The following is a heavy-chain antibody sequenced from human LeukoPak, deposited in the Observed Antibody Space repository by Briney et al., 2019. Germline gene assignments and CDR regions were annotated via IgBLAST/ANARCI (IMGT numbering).Heavy chain of an antibody. V-gene: IGHV1-18*01. J-gene: IGHJ4*02. CDR1: GYTFTSYG. CDR3: ARATYYYDSSGYYMATPPDY. D-gene: IGHD3-22*01. CDR2: ISAYNGNT. Sequence: ASVKVSCKASGYTFTSYGISWVRQAPGQGLEWMGWISAYNGNTNYAQKLQGRVTMTTDTSTSTAYMELRSPRSDDTAEYYCARATYYYDSSGYYMATPPDYWGQGTLVTVSS.